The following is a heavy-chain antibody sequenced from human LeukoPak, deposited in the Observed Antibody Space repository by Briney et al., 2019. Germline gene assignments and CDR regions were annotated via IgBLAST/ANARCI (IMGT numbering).Heavy chain of an antibody. CDR2: INPTGGST. CDR1: GYTFPSYF. CDR3: ARDTRYYDSSGYLPFDY. J-gene: IGHJ4*02. Sequence: GASVKVSCKASGYTFPSYFMHWVRQAPGQGLEWMGIINPTGGSTTYAQKFQGRVTMTTDTSTSTAYMELRSLRSDDTAVYYCARDTRYYDSSGYLPFDYWGQGTLVTVSS. V-gene: IGHV1-46*01. D-gene: IGHD3-22*01.